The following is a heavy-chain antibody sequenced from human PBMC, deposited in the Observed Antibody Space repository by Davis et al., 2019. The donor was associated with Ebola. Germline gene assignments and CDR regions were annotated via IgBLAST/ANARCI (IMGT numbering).Heavy chain of an antibody. CDR1: GGSVSSGSYY. CDR3: ARLGRFLEWLLIDY. J-gene: IGHJ4*02. D-gene: IGHD3-3*01. Sequence: MPSETLSLTCSVSGGSVSSGSYYWSWIRQPPEKGLEWVGYIYYSGSTNYNPSLKSRVTISVDTSKNQFSLKLSSVTAADTAVYYCARLGRFLEWLLIDYWGQGTLVTVSS. CDR2: IYYSGST. V-gene: IGHV4-61*01.